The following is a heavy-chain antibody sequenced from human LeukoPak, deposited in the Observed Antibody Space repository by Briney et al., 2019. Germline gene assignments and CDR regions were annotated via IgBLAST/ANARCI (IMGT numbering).Heavy chain of an antibody. CDR2: ISGSGGST. D-gene: IGHD5-18*01. CDR1: GFTFSGYA. V-gene: IGHV3-23*01. CDR3: AKRPAYSYGAYFDY. J-gene: IGHJ4*02. Sequence: GGSLRLSCAASGFTFSGYAMSWVRQAPGKGLEWVSAISGSGGSTYYADSAKGRFTISRDNSKNTLYLQMNSLRAEDTAVYYCAKRPAYSYGAYFDYWGQGTLVTVSS.